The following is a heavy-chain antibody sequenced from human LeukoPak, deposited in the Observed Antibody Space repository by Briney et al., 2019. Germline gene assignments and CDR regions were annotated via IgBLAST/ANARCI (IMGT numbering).Heavy chain of an antibody. V-gene: IGHV4-39*01. CDR3: ARRGPYIAAAGVRAFDI. D-gene: IGHD6-13*01. CDR1: GGSISSSSYY. CDR2: IYYSGST. J-gene: IGHJ3*02. Sequence: PSETLSLTCTVSGGSISSSSYYWGWIRQPPGKGLEWIGSIYYSGSTYYTPSLKSRVTISVDTSKNQFSLKLSSVTAADTAVYYCARRGPYIAAAGVRAFDIWGQGTMVTVSS.